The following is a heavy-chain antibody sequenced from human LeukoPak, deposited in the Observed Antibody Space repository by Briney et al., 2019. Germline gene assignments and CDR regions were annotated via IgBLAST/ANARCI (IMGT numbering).Heavy chain of an antibody. CDR3: ARARDIAVSYFGELLSSETYFDY. J-gene: IGHJ4*02. Sequence: KSSETLSLTCTVSGDSISSYYWSWIRQPPGKGLEWIGYIYYSGSTNYNPSLKSRVTISLDTSKNQFSLKLTSVTAADTAVYYCARARDIAVSYFGELLSSETYFDYWGQGTLVTVSS. CDR2: IYYSGST. V-gene: IGHV4-59*01. D-gene: IGHD3-10*01. CDR1: GDSISSYY.